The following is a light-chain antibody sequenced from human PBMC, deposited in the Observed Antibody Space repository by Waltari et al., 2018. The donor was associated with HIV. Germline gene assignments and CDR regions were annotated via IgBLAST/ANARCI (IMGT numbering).Light chain of an antibody. CDR1: AGVATRAHF. V-gene: IGLV7-46*01. J-gene: IGLJ2*01. CDR2: VSN. Sequence: QPVVTQAASLTVSPGGTVAPTCASSAGVATRAHFPYLFQGRPGQAPKTLIFVSNNRYSWTPARFAGSFLGGKAALTLTGALPEDEGDYYCLLSFGGDLVFGGGTKLTVL. CDR3: LLSFGGDLV.